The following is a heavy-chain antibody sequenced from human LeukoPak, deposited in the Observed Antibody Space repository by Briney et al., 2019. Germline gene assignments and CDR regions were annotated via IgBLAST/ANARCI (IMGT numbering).Heavy chain of an antibody. V-gene: IGHV5-51*01. CDR2: IWPNDSDT. J-gene: IGHJ4*02. Sequence: GESLKISCKGSGYIFTNYWVAWVRQKPGKGLEWVGSIWPNDSDTRYSPSFRGQVTFSADNSISTALLQWSSLKASDSAIYFCARLADTTCWGQGTLVTVSS. CDR3: ARLADTTC. CDR1: GYIFTNYW. D-gene: IGHD2-2*01.